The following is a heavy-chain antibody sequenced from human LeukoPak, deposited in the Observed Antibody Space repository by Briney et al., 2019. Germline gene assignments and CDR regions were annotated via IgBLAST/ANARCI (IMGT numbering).Heavy chain of an antibody. CDR1: GYSISSGYS. J-gene: IGHJ6*03. Sequence: SETLSLTCTVSGYSISSGYSWGRIRQPPGKGLEWIGSIHHSGRTYYNPSLKSRVTLSVDTSKNQFSLRLSSVTAADTAVYYCARVILEYLRDWGYMDVWGRGTTVTVSS. V-gene: IGHV4-38-2*02. D-gene: IGHD2/OR15-2a*01. CDR2: IHHSGRT. CDR3: ARVILEYLRDWGYMDV.